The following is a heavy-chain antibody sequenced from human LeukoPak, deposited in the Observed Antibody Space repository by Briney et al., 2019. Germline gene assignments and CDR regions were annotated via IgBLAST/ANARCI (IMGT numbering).Heavy chain of an antibody. CDR1: GYTFTSYG. D-gene: IGHD1-1*01. V-gene: IGHV1-18*01. CDR2: ISAYNGNT. CDR3: ARVHWNEYYYYYYYMDV. Sequence: ASVKVSCKASGYTFTSYGISWVRQAPGQGLEWMGWISAYNGNTNYAQKLQGRVTMTTDTSTSTAYMELRSLRSDDTAVYYCARVHWNEYYYYYYYMDVWGKGTTVTVSS. J-gene: IGHJ6*03.